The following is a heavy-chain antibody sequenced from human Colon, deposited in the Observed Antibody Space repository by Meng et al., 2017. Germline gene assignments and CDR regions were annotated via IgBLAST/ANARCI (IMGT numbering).Heavy chain of an antibody. CDR3: ARSPYSGSALPFFDY. V-gene: IGHV4-31*01. D-gene: IGHD1-26*01. J-gene: IGHJ4*02. CDR2: IYYSGST. CDR1: GGSISSGGYY. Sequence: QARRHESRLGRVKRSQPLSLTSTVSGGSISSGGYYWSWIRQHPGKGLEWIGYIYYSGSTYYNPSLKSLVTISVDTSKNQFSLKLSSVTAADTAVYYCARSPYSGSALPFFDYWGQGSLVTVSS.